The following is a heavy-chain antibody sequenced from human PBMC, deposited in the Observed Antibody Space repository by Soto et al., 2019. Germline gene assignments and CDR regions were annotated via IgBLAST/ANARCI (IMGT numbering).Heavy chain of an antibody. J-gene: IGHJ4*02. CDR2: IFSSGST. V-gene: IGHV4-4*07. D-gene: IGHD5-12*01. CDR3: ATASGYDYEPFDY. CDR1: GGSINTFY. Sequence: SETLSLTCTVSGGSINTFYWSWVRQPAGKGLEWIGRIFSSGSTSFNPSLESRVTISVDTSKNQFSLKLSSVTAADTALYYCATASGYDYEPFDYWGQGTLVTVSS.